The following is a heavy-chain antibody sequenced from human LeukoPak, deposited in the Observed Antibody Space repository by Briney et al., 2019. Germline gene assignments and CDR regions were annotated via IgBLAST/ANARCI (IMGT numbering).Heavy chain of an antibody. D-gene: IGHD3-3*01. CDR3: ARIDSRFWSGYPQFDY. CDR2: IYHSGST. J-gene: IGHJ4*02. CDR1: GYSISSGYY. Sequence: SETLSLTCAVAGYSISSGYYWGWIRQPPGKGLEWLGSIYHSGSTYYNPSLKSRVTISVDTSKNQFSLKLSSVTAADTAVYYCARIDSRFWSGYPQFDYWGQGTLVTVSS. V-gene: IGHV4-38-2*01.